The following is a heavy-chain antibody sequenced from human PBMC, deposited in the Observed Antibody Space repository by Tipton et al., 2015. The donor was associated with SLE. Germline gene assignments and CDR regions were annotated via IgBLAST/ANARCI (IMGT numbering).Heavy chain of an antibody. Sequence: TLSLTCSVSGVSISTHYWSWIRQSPGKGLEWIGNFYHRGTTYYNPSLKSRVTISADTSKNQFSLKLTSVTVADTAVYYCTRGGRGDGANPFDPWGQGTLVTVSS. J-gene: IGHJ5*02. CDR3: TRGGRGDGANPFDP. CDR2: FYHRGTT. D-gene: IGHD4/OR15-4a*01. CDR1: GVSISTHY. V-gene: IGHV4-59*11.